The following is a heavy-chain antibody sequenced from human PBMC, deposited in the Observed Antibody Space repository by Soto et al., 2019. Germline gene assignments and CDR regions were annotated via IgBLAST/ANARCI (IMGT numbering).Heavy chain of an antibody. V-gene: IGHV3-30-3*01. CDR3: ARDSSGSYGPADL. CDR2: ISYDGSNK. CDR1: GFTFSSYA. Sequence: QVQLVESGGGVVQPGRSLRLSCAASGFTFSSYAMHWVRQAPGKGLEWVAVISYDGSNKYYADSVKGRFTISRDNSKNALYLQTNSLRAEDTAVYYCARDSSGSYGPADLWGQGTLVTVSS. J-gene: IGHJ5*02. D-gene: IGHD1-26*01.